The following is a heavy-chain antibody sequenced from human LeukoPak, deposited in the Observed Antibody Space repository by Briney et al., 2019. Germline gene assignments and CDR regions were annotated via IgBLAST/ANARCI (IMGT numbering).Heavy chain of an antibody. CDR1: GFTFSSYA. Sequence: PGGSLRLSCAASGFTFSSYAMSWIRQPPGKGLEWIGEINHSGSTNYNPSLKSRVTISVDTSKNQFSLKLSSVTAADTAVYYCAREGYSYYYGMDVWGQGTTVTVSS. CDR2: INHSGST. V-gene: IGHV4-34*01. CDR3: AREGYSYYYGMDV. J-gene: IGHJ6*02.